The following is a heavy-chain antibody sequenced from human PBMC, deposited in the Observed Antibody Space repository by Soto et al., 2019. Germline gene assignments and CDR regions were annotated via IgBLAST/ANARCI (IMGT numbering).Heavy chain of an antibody. CDR1: GFTFSSYA. Sequence: QVQLVESGGGVVQPGRSLRLSCAASGFTFSSYAMHWVRQAPGKGLEWVAVISYDGSNKYYADSVKGRFTISSDNSKNTLYLQMNSLRAEDTAVYYCARERSDGGGCCGDCYAHYYYYGMDVWGQGTTVTVSS. D-gene: IGHD2-21*02. CDR2: ISYDGSNK. CDR3: ARERSDGGGCCGDCYAHYYYYGMDV. J-gene: IGHJ6*02. V-gene: IGHV3-30-3*01.